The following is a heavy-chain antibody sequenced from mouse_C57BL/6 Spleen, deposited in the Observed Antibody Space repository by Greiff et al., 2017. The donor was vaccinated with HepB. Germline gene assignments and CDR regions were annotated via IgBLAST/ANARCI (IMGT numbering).Heavy chain of an antibody. V-gene: IGHV10-3*01. D-gene: IGHD2-4*01. CDR1: GFTFNTYA. CDR3: VRDGRLRREDYYAMDY. J-gene: IGHJ4*01. CDR2: IRSKSSNYAT. Sequence: EVKLVESGGGLVQPKGSLKLSCAASGFTFNTYAMHWVRQAPGKGLEWVARIRSKSSNYATYYADSVKDRFTISRDDSQSMLYLQMNNLKTEDTAMDYCVRDGRLRREDYYAMDYWGQGTSVTVSS.